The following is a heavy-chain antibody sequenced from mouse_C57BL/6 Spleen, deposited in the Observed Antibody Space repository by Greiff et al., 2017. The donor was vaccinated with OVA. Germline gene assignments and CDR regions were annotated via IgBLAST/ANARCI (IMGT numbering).Heavy chain of an antibody. D-gene: IGHD2-2*01. Sequence: EVKLVESGGGFVQSGRSLRLSCATSGFTFSDFYMEWVRQAPGKGLEWIAAIRHKANDYTTASSSPVKGRFIVSTDTSQSILYLQMNALRAEDTAVYYCARDDGYYYAMDYWGQGTSVTVSS. V-gene: IGHV7-1*01. J-gene: IGHJ4*01. CDR2: IRHKANDYTT. CDR1: GFTFSDFY. CDR3: ARDDGYYYAMDY.